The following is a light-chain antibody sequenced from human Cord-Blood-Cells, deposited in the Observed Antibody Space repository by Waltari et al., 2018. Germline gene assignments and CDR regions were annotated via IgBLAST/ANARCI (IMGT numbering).Light chain of an antibody. CDR3: QSYDSSLSGSV. V-gene: IGLV1-40*01. J-gene: IGLJ2*01. CDR1: SSNIGAGSD. Sequence: QSVLPQPPSVSGAPGQRVTIPCTRSSSNIGAGSDVPWYQQLPGTAPKLLIYGNSNRPSGVPDRFSGSKSGTSASLAITGLQAEDEADYYCQSYDSSLSGSVFGGGTKLTVL. CDR2: GNS.